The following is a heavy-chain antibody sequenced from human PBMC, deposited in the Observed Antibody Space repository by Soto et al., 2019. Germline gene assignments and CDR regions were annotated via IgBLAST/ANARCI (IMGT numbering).Heavy chain of an antibody. CDR1: GYTLTELS. D-gene: IGHD3-16*01. CDR2: FDPEDGET. CDR3: ATVSVGDNVRGSYCFDF. V-gene: IGHV1-24*01. J-gene: IGHJ4*02. Sequence: GASVKVSCKVSGYTLTELSMHWVRQAPGKGLEWMGSFDPEDGETIYAQKFQGRVTMTEDTSTDTAYMELSSLRSEDAAVYYCATVSVGDNVRGSYCFDFRGQGTLLTVSS.